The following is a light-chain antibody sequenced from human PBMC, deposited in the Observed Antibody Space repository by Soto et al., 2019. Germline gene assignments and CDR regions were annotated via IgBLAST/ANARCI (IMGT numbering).Light chain of an antibody. CDR2: DVS. Sequence: QXVLTQPASVSGSPVQSITISCTGTSSDVGGYNYVSWYQQHPGKAPKLMIYDVSNRPSGVSNRFSGSKSGNTASLTISGLQAEDEADYYCSSYTSSSTHNYVFGTGTKVTVL. V-gene: IGLV2-14*01. CDR1: SSDVGGYNY. J-gene: IGLJ1*01. CDR3: SSYTSSSTHNYV.